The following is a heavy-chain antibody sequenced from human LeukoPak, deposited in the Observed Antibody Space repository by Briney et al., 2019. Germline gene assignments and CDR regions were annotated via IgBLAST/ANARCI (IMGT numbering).Heavy chain of an antibody. V-gene: IGHV1-24*01. CDR3: ATALYYYDSSGYYLNWFDP. Sequence: ASVTVSCQVSGYTLTELSMHWVRQAPGKGLEWMGGFYPEDGETIYAQKFQGRVTMTEDTSTDTAYMELSSLRSEDTAVYYCATALYYYDSSGYYLNWFDPWGQGTLVTVSS. CDR1: GYTLTELS. CDR2: FYPEDGET. D-gene: IGHD3-22*01. J-gene: IGHJ5*02.